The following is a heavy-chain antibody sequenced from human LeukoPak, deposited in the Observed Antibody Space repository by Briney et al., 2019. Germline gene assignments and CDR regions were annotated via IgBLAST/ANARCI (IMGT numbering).Heavy chain of an antibody. J-gene: IGHJ4*02. D-gene: IGHD4-17*01. Sequence: PGGSLRLSCAASGFTFSSYAMSWVRQAPGKGLEWVSVISGSGGSTYYADSVKGRFTTSRDNSKNTLFLQMNSLRADDTAVYYCAKNYGTSRPFYDYWGQGIVVTVSS. V-gene: IGHV3-23*01. CDR3: AKNYGTSRPFYDY. CDR2: ISGSGGST. CDR1: GFTFSSYA.